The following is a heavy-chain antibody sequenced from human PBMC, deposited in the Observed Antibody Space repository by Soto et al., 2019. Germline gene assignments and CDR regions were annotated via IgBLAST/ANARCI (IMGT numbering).Heavy chain of an antibody. CDR2: ISSNGGST. V-gene: IGHV3-64D*06. CDR3: ARQLPNAIRGGHYYSYAMDV. CDR1: GFTFSSYA. Sequence: LRLSGSASGFTFSSYAMHWVRQAPGKGLEYVSAISSNGGSTYYADSVKGRFTISRDNSKNTLYLQMSSLRAEDTAVYYCARQLPNAIRGGHYYSYAMDVWGQGTTVTVSS. D-gene: IGHD1-1*01. J-gene: IGHJ6*02.